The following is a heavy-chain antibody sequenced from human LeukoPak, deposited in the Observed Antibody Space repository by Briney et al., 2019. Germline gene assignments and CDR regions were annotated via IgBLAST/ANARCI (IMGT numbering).Heavy chain of an antibody. V-gene: IGHV3-48*01. D-gene: IGHD5-12*01. CDR3: ARDAGNSGYGCDL. CDR1: GFIFSQYS. CDR2: IRSSSET. J-gene: IGHJ5*02. Sequence: GGSLRLSCAASGFIFSQYSMNWVRQAPGKGLEWVSHIRSSSETFYADSMKGRFTISRDNARNSLYLQMNNLRGEDTAIYYCARDAGNSGYGCDLWGQGTLVTVSS.